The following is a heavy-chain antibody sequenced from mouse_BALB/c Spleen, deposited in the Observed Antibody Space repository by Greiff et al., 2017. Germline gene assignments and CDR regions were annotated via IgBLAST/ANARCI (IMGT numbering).Heavy chain of an antibody. CDR1: GYSITSDYA. J-gene: IGHJ2*01. D-gene: IGHD1-1*01. CDR2: ISYSGST. CDR3: AFYYYGSRDY. V-gene: IGHV3-2*02. Sequence: EVQLQESGPGLVKPSQSLSLTCTVTGYSITSDYAWNWIRQFPGNKLEWMGYISYSGSTSYNPSLKSRISITRDTSKNQFFLQLNSVTTEDTATYYCAFYYYGSRDYWGQGTTLTVSS.